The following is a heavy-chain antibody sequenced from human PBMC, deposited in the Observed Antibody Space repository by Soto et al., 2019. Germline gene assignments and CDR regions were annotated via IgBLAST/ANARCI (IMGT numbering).Heavy chain of an antibody. V-gene: IGHV3-33*05. Sequence: QVQLVESGGGVVQPGRSLRLSCATSGFSFGNYAMHWVRQAPGKGLEWVAVMSYDGSQKDYADSVRGRFTISRDNSNNSLYLGMNSLRVEDTAVYFCASGTYYDILTGNFVFENPFDFWGQGTMVTVSS. J-gene: IGHJ3*01. D-gene: IGHD3-9*01. CDR2: MSYDGSQK. CDR3: ASGTYYDILTGNFVFENPFDF. CDR1: GFSFGNYA.